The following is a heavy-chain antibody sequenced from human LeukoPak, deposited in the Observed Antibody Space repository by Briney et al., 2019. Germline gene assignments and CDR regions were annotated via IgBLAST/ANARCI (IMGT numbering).Heavy chain of an antibody. V-gene: IGHV1-2*02. CDR3: ARDIGRYSGSYPDY. CDR2: INPNSGGT. D-gene: IGHD1-26*01. Sequence: ASVKVSCKASGYTFTGYYMHWVRQAPGQGLEWMGWINPNSGGTNYAQKFQGRVTMTRDTSISTAYMELSRLRSDDTAVYYCARDIGRYSGSYPDYWGQGTLVTVSS. J-gene: IGHJ4*02. CDR1: GYTFTGYY.